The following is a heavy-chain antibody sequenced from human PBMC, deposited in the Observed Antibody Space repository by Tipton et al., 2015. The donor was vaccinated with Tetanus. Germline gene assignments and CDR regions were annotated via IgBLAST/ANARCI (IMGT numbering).Heavy chain of an antibody. CDR3: ARAPVGYSYAEGAFDI. CDR1: GGSISSGGYY. J-gene: IGHJ3*02. CDR2: IYYSGST. Sequence: TLSLTCTVSGGSISSGGYYWSWIRQHPGKGLEWIGYIYYSGSTYYNPSLKSRVTISVDTSKNQFSLKLSSVTAADTAVYYCARAPVGYSYAEGAFDIWGQGTMVTVSS. V-gene: IGHV4-31*03. D-gene: IGHD5-18*01.